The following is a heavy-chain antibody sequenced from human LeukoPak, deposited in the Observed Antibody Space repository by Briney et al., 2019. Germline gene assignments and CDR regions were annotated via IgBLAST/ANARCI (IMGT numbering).Heavy chain of an antibody. Sequence: GGSLRLSCAASGFTFSSYAMSWVRQAPGKGLEWVSTMRGDATSTYYADSVKGRFTISRDNSKNSLYVQMKSLRAEDTAVYYCAKPSVDTSMVDSHFDAWGQGSLVTVYS. CDR3: AKPSVDTSMVDSHFDA. V-gene: IGHV3-23*01. CDR2: MRGDATST. J-gene: IGHJ4*02. D-gene: IGHD5-18*01. CDR1: GFTFSSYA.